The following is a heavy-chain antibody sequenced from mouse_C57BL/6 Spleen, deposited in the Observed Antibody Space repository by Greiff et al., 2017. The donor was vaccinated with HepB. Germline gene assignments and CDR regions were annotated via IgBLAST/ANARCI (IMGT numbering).Heavy chain of an antibody. V-gene: IGHV5-17*01. D-gene: IGHD1-1*01. CDR1: GFTFCDYG. J-gene: IGHJ1*03. CDR3: ARIYYGSSYSWYFDV. CDR2: ISSGSSTI. Sequence: DVKLVESGGGLVKPGGSLKLSCAASGFTFCDYGMHWVRQAPEKGLEWVAYISSGSSTIYYADTVKGRFTISRDNAKNTLFLQMTSLRSEDTAMYYCARIYYGSSYSWYFDVWGTGTTVTVSS.